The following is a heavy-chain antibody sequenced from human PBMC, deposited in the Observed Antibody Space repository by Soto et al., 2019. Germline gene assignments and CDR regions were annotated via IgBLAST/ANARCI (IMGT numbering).Heavy chain of an antibody. Sequence: ESLKVSFEDSGYSFASYWIVWVRQMPGKGLECMGIVYVDDSDTKYSPSFEGQVTISAGKSLNSAYLPCTSLRASDTAMYYCASVRILSGLFRSVDYWGQGTQVTVSS. CDR1: GYSFASYW. CDR2: VYVDDSDT. J-gene: IGHJ4*02. D-gene: IGHD3-10*01. V-gene: IGHV5-51*01. CDR3: ASVRILSGLFRSVDY.